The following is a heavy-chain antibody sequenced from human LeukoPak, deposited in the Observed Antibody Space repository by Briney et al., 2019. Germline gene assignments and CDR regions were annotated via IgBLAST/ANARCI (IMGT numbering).Heavy chain of an antibody. CDR3: TREVVVTYYFDY. J-gene: IGHJ4*02. CDR1: GGSVSSGSCY. CDR2: IYSGGST. V-gene: IGHV4-61*01. D-gene: IGHD3-22*01. Sequence: PSETLSLTCTVSGGSVSSGSCYWSWIRQPPGKGLEWIGYIYSGGSTNYNPSLKSRVTISVDTSKNQFSLKLSSVTAADTAVYFCTREVVVTYYFDYWGQGTLVTVSS.